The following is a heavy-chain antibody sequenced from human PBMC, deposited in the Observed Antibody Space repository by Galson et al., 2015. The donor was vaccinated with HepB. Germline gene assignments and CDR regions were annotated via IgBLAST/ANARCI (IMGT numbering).Heavy chain of an antibody. V-gene: IGHV3-53*01. Sequence: SLRLSCAASGFIVSSFYMSWVRQAPGKGLEWVSLMYSGGKTTYADSVKGRFTISRDNSKNTLFLQMSSLRADDTAVYYCARVGNYYDSSAHGGAFDIWGQGTMVTVSS. D-gene: IGHD3-22*01. CDR1: GFIVSSFY. CDR2: MYSGGKT. J-gene: IGHJ3*02. CDR3: ARVGNYYDSSAHGGAFDI.